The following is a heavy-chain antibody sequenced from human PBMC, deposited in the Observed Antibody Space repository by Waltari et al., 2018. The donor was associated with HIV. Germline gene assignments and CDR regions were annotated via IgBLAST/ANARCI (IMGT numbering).Heavy chain of an antibody. V-gene: IGHV3-53*01. J-gene: IGHJ6*02. D-gene: IGHD1-26*01. CDR1: GFTISSNY. CDR2: IYSGGSR. Sequence: EVHLVASGGGLIEPGGSLRVSCAASGFTISSNYMSWVRQAPGKGLEWVSVIYSGGSRYYADSVKGRFIISRDNSKNTVSLHMNSLRAEDTAVYYCARDPRSSGYYGMDVWGQGIKVTVSS. CDR3: ARDPRSSGYYGMDV.